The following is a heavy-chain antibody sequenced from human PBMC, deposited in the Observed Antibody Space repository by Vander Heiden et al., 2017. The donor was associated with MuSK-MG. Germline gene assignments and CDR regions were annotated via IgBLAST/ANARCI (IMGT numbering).Heavy chain of an antibody. D-gene: IGHD2-2*01. J-gene: IGHJ6*03. CDR2: SIPIFGTA. V-gene: IGHV1-69*01. CDR1: GGPFSSDA. Sequence: QVQLVQSGAEVKTPGSSVKVSCKASGGPFSSDAISWVRQAPGQGLEWMGGSIPIFGTANYAQKFQGRVTITADESTSTAYMELSSLRSEDTAVYYCARSSVPATAPPYYYMDVWGKGTTVTVSS. CDR3: ARSSVPATAPPYYYMDV.